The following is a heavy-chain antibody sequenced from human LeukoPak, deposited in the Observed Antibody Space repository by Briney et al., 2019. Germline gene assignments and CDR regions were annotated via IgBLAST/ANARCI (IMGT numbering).Heavy chain of an antibody. Sequence: GGSLRLSCAASGFTFSSYGMHWVRQAPGKGLEWVAVIWYDGSNKYYADSVKGRFTISRDNSKNTLYLQMNSLRAEDTAVYYCARPVYGSGPVYYYGMDVWGQGTTVTVSS. CDR1: GFTFSSYG. CDR2: IWYDGSNK. V-gene: IGHV3-33*01. CDR3: ARPVYGSGPVYYYGMDV. D-gene: IGHD3-10*01. J-gene: IGHJ6*02.